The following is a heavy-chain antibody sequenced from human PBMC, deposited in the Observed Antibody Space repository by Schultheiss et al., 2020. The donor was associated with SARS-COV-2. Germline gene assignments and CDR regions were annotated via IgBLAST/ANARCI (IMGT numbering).Heavy chain of an antibody. CDR2: IYYSGST. Sequence: SETLSLTCTVSGGSISSYYWSWIRQPPGKGLEWIGYIYYSGSTNYNPSLKSRVTISVDTSKNQFSLKLSSVTAADTAVYYCAREEGLGYYFDYWGQGTLVTAPQ. V-gene: IGHV4-59*01. CDR3: AREEGLGYYFDY. CDR1: GGSISSYY. J-gene: IGHJ4*02. D-gene: IGHD7-27*01.